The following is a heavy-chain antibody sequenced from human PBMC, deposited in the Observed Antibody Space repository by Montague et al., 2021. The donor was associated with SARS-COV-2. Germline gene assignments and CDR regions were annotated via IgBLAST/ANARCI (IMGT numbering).Heavy chain of an antibody. Sequence: SETLSLTCTVSVRSISSCYWGWIGRPQGRSPEWSGYISYSCSSNYNPSLKSRVTISVDTSKNHLTLRLSSVTAADTAVYYCANFRRTQLLFGTLYYGMDVWGQGTTVTVSS. V-gene: IGHV4-59*01. D-gene: IGHD2-21*01. CDR2: ISYSCSS. CDR3: ANFRRTQLLFGTLYYGMDV. J-gene: IGHJ6*02. CDR1: VRSISSCY.